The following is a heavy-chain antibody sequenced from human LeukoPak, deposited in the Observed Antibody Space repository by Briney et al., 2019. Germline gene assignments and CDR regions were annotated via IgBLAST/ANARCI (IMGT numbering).Heavy chain of an antibody. D-gene: IGHD5-24*01. Sequence: GGSLRLSCVGSGFSFNSYDMGWVRQTPGKGLEWVSAISTSGGYTEDADSVKGRFTISRNNSQNTLFLQMNSLRAEDTAVYYCAKKPATIKFPFDNWGQGTLVTVSP. V-gene: IGHV3-23*01. CDR3: AKKPATIKFPFDN. CDR2: ISTSGGYT. CDR1: GFSFNSYD. J-gene: IGHJ4*02.